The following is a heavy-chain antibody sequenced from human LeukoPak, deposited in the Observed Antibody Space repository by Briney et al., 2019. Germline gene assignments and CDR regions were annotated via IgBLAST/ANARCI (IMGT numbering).Heavy chain of an antibody. CDR3: ARRRYSVYDFDY. V-gene: IGHV3-33*01. CDR2: IWSDGSNK. J-gene: IGHJ4*02. D-gene: IGHD5/OR15-5a*01. Sequence: QAGGSLRLSCAASGFGFSAYGMHWVRQAPGKGLEWVAVIWSDGSNKYYADSVKGRFTISRDNSKNTLYLQMNSLGAEDTAVYYCARRRYSVYDFDYWSQGTLVTVSS. CDR1: GFGFSAYG.